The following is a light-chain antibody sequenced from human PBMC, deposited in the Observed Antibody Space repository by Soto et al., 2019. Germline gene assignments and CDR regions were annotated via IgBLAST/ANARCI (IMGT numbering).Light chain of an antibody. CDR3: QQTYIAPRA. Sequence: DIQLTQFPSSLSASVGDRVTITCRASQTIDRYIHWYQEKPGKVPKLLIYAASSLASGVPSRFSGSGSGAVFTLTISSLQPEDFATYYCQQTYIAPRAFGQGTKVEIK. CDR1: QTIDRY. V-gene: IGKV1-39*01. CDR2: AAS. J-gene: IGKJ1*01.